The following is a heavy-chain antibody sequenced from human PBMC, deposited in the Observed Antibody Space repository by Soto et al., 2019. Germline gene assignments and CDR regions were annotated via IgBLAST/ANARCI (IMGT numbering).Heavy chain of an antibody. D-gene: IGHD2-21*02. J-gene: IGHJ6*02. CDR2: IHYSGSI. CDR1: GGSISTDHYH. CDR3: AREDDGGDRDYYGLDV. Sequence: QVQLQESGPGLVRPSQTLSLTCTVSGGSISTDHYHWTWIRQAPGKGLEWIGYIHYSGSIQFNPSTKSRVSMSVETSKNLFSLRLSSVTAADTAVYFCAREDDGGDRDYYGLDVWGQGTTVTVSS. V-gene: IGHV4-30-4*01.